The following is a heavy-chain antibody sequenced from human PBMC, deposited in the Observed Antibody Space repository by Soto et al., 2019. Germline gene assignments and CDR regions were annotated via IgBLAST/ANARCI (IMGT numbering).Heavy chain of an antibody. J-gene: IGHJ4*02. CDR1: GFTFTSYC. CDR2: ISTYNGDT. Sequence: AALKVSCKAAGFTFTSYCFSWVRQASVQGLEWMGWISTYNGDTHYAQNLQGRVTMTTDTSTSTAYMELRSLRSDDTALYYCARSNGIAAAGPPFDYWGQGTLVTDSS. V-gene: IGHV1-18*01. CDR3: ARSNGIAAAGPPFDY. D-gene: IGHD6-13*01.